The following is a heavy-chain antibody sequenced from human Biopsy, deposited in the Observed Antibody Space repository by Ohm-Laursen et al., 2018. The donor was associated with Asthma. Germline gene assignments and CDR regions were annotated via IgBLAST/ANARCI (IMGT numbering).Heavy chain of an antibody. J-gene: IGHJ5*02. CDR2: INWNDNK. V-gene: IGHV2-5*01. Sequence: TQTLTLTGTFSGFSFSTYGVGVGWIRQSPVKALEWLALINWNDNKRYSPSLKSRLTITKDTSKNLVVLVMTNMDPVDTATYYCAHQYSSLRGWAFDPWGQGTLVTVSS. CDR3: AHQYSSLRGWAFDP. D-gene: IGHD6-6*01. CDR1: GFSFSTYGVG.